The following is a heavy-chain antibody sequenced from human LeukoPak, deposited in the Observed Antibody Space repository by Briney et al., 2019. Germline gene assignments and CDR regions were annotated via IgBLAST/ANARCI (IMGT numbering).Heavy chain of an antibody. CDR3: ARGSYGSGSYYYYYGMDV. V-gene: IGHV3-13*01. CDR1: GFTFSSYD. D-gene: IGHD3-10*01. J-gene: IGHJ6*02. CDR2: IGTAGDT. Sequence: GGSLRLSCAASGFTFSSYDMHWVRQATGKGLEWVSAIGTAGDTYYPGSVKGRFTISRENAKNSLYLQMNSLRAGDTAVYYCARGSYGSGSYYYYYGMDVWGQGTTVTVSS.